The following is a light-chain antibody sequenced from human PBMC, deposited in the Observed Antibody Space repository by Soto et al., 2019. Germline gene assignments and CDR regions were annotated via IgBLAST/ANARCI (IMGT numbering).Light chain of an antibody. V-gene: IGKV3-20*01. CDR1: QSVNSFY. J-gene: IGKJ5*01. Sequence: EIVLTQSPGTLSLSPGERATLSCRASQSVNSFYLAWFQQKPGQAPRLLIYGASSRATGIPDRFSGSGSGTDFTLTISRLEPEDFAVYYCQQYGSSPRTFGQGTRLEIK. CDR2: GAS. CDR3: QQYGSSPRT.